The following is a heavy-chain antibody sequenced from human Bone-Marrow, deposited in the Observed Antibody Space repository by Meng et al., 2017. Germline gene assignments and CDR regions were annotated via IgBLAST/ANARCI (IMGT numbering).Heavy chain of an antibody. CDR1: GGSFSGYY. D-gene: IGHD6-13*01. J-gene: IGHJ4*02. Sequence: QGPLQHWGAGRLKPSATRSLPCAVYGGSFSGYYWSWIRQPPGKGLEWIVEINHSGSTNYNPSLKSRVTITAETSTNQFSLKLSSVTAADTAMYYCARDEDISAAGKLFGDYWGQGTLVTVSS. CDR3: ARDEDISAAGKLFGDY. CDR2: INHSGST. V-gene: IGHV4-34*01.